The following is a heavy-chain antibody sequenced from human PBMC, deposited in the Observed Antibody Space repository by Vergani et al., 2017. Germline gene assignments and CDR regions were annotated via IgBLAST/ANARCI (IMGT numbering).Heavy chain of an antibody. V-gene: IGHV3-30*07. Sequence: QVQLVESGGGVVQPGRSLRLSCAASGFTFSSYAMHWVRQAPGKGLEWVAVISYDGSNKYYADSVKGRFTISRDNAKNSLYLQMNSLRAEDTAVYYCARDRGKGIAAAGDGGYYYGMDVWGQGTTVNVSS. J-gene: IGHJ6*02. CDR1: GFTFSSYA. CDR2: ISYDGSNK. D-gene: IGHD6-13*01. CDR3: ARDRGKGIAAAGDGGYYYGMDV.